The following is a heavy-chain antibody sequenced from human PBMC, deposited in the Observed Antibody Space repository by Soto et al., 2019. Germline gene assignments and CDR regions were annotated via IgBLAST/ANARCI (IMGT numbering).Heavy chain of an antibody. CDR2: ISGSGGST. CDR1: GFTFSSYA. Sequence: EVQLLESGGGLVQPGGSLRLSCAASGFTFSSYAMSWVRQAPGKGLEWVSAISGSGGSTYYADSVKGRFTISRDNSKNTLYLQINSLRAEDTAVYYCAKGSLLSGYYSFFDYYYMDFWGKGTTVTVSS. V-gene: IGHV3-23*01. CDR3: AKGSLLSGYYSFFDYYYMDF. D-gene: IGHD3-3*01. J-gene: IGHJ6*03.